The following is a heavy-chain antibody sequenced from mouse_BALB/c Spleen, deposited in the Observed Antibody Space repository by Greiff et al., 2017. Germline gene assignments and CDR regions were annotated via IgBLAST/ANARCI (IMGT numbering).Heavy chain of an antibody. CDR3: ARGGNYRFAY. D-gene: IGHD2-1*01. V-gene: IGHV5-6-5*01. J-gene: IGHJ3*01. Sequence: EVMLVESGGGLVKPGGSLKLSCAASGFTFSSYAMSWVRQTPEKRLEWVASISSGGSTYYPDSVKGRFTISRDNARNILYLQMSSLRSEDTAMYYCARGGNYRFAYWGQGTLVTVSA. CDR2: ISSGGST. CDR1: GFTFSSYA.